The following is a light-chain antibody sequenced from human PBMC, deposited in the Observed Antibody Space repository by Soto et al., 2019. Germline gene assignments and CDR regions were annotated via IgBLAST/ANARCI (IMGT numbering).Light chain of an antibody. V-gene: IGKV2-28*01. CDR1: QILLHSNGYNY. J-gene: IGKJ1*01. CDR2: LAS. Sequence: EIVMTQSPLSLSVTPCEPASISCRASQILLHSNGYNYLDWYVQKPGQSPQLLINLASNRASGVPDNFSGSGTGTDFTLNIRRVEAEDVGIYYCMQALQTPWTFGQGTKVDIK. CDR3: MQALQTPWT.